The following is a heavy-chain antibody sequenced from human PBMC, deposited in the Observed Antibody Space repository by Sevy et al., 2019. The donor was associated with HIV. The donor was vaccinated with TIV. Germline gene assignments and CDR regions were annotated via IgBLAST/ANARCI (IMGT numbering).Heavy chain of an antibody. J-gene: IGHJ4*02. CDR1: GFTFSNSG. Sequence: GESLKISCAASGFTFSNSGMHWVRQSPGKGLEWVASIFSDGVTSYYGGSVRGRFTVFRDNSKSTLYLQLNSLRVEDTAIYYCARESPSDWYLDSWGQGTLVTVSS. V-gene: IGHV3-33*01. CDR3: ARESPSDWYLDS. CDR2: IFSDGVTS. D-gene: IGHD6-19*01.